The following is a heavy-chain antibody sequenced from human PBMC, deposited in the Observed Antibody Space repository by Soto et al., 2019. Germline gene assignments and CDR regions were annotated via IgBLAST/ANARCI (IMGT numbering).Heavy chain of an antibody. V-gene: IGHV4-59*12. Sequence: SETLSLTCSVSGGAISSYSWSWIRQPPGKGLEWIGYIHYSGSTNHNPSLKSRVTISVDTSKNHFSLKLSSVTAADTAVYYCARGLRGYSYGYFRGYFDYWGQGTLVTVSS. CDR2: IHYSGST. CDR3: ARGLRGYSYGYFRGYFDY. J-gene: IGHJ4*02. CDR1: GGAISSYS. D-gene: IGHD5-18*01.